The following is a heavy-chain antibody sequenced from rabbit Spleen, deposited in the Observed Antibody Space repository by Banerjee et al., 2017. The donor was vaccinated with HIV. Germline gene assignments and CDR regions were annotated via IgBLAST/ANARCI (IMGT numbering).Heavy chain of an antibody. D-gene: IGHD8-1*01. CDR3: ARDTGSSFSSYGMDL. CDR2: IYAGSSGGT. V-gene: IGHV1S45*01. CDR1: GVSFNDKDV. Sequence: QEQLEESGGGLVKPEGSLTLTCKASGVSFNDKDVMCWVRQAPGKGLEWIACIYAGSSGGTWYASWAKGRFTFSKTSSTTVTLQMTSLTVADTATYFCARDTGSSFSSYGMDLWGPGTLVTVS. J-gene: IGHJ6*01.